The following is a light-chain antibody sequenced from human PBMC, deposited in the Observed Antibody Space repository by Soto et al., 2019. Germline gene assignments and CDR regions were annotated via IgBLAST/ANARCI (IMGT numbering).Light chain of an antibody. V-gene: IGLV1-40*01. CDR3: QSYDMSLNNYV. Sequence: QSALTQPPSVSGAPGHTETISRTGSSSNIGAPYDVHWYQHLPGTAPKLLIYGGNNRASGVPDRFSGSRSGTSASLDITGLQAEDEAAYFCQSYDMSLNNYVFGTGTKVIVL. CDR1: SSNIGAPYD. CDR2: GGN. J-gene: IGLJ1*01.